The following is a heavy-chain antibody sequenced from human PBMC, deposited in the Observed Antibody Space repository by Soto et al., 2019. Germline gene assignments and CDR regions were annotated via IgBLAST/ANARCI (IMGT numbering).Heavy chain of an antibody. CDR3: ARETVVVTAFPGGIDY. CDR2: INPSGGST. D-gene: IGHD2-21*02. V-gene: IGHV1-46*01. J-gene: IGHJ4*02. Sequence: ASVKVSGKASGYTFTSYYMHWVRQAPGQGLEWMGIINPSGGSTSYAQKFQGRVTMTRDTSTSTVCMELSSLRSEDTAVYYCARETVVVTAFPGGIDYWGQGTLVTVSS. CDR1: GYTFTSYY.